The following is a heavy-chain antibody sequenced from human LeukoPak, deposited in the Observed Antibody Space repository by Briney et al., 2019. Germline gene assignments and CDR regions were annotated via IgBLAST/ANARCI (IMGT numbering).Heavy chain of an antibody. CDR1: GGSISSSSYY. J-gene: IGHJ4*02. Sequence: KSSETLSLTCTLSGGSISSSSYYWGWICQPPGKGLEWIGSIYYSGSTYYNPSLKSRVTISVDTSKNQFSLKLSSVTAADTAVYYCARRGVLGEGGYFDYWGQGTLVTVSS. V-gene: IGHV4-39*01. CDR2: IYYSGST. CDR3: ARRGVLGEGGYFDY. D-gene: IGHD2-8*02.